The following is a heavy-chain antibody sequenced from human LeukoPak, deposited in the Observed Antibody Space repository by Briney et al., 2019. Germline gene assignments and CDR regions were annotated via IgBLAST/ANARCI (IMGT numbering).Heavy chain of an antibody. CDR1: GFAFSSYA. V-gene: IGHV3-30*04. CDR3: ARHVYGLDY. D-gene: IGHD2-8*01. CDR2: ISYDGSNR. Sequence: GSLRLSCAASGFAFSSYAMYWVRQAPGKGLEWVALISYDGSNRYYADSVKGRFTISRDNSKNTLYLQMNSLRAEDTAVYYCARHVYGLDYWGQGTLVTVSS. J-gene: IGHJ4*02.